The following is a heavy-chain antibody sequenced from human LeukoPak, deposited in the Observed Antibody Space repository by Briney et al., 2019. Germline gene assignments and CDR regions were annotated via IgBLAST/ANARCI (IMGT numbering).Heavy chain of an antibody. Sequence: ASVKVSCKASGCTFTSYDINWVRQATGQGLEWMGWMNPNSGNTGCAQKFQGRVTITRNTSISTAYMELSSLRSEDTAVYYCARGGCYPYYYYYMDVWGKGTTVTVSS. V-gene: IGHV1-8*03. CDR3: ARGGCYPYYYYYMDV. CDR1: GCTFTSYD. J-gene: IGHJ6*03. CDR2: MNPNSGNT. D-gene: IGHD1-26*01.